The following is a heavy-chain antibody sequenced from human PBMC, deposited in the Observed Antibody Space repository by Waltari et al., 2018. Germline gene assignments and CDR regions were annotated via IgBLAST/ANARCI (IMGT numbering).Heavy chain of an antibody. CDR2: RCTAYSDT. J-gene: IGHJ4*02. CDR1: GSTFTSNW. V-gene: IGHV5-51*01. CDR3: ARQSAQSLDY. Sequence: EVQLVQSGAEVKKPGESLKISCKASGSTFTSNWIGWVRQLPGKGLEWMGSRCTAYSDTRNSPAFQGAVTISVDKSVSTAYLQGSSLKASDTARYYCARQSAQSLDYWGQGTLVTVSS.